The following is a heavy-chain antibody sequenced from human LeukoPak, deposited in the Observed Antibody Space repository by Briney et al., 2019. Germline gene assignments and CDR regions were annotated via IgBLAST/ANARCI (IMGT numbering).Heavy chain of an antibody. CDR3: ARDGCSGSSCLSNWFDP. D-gene: IGHD2-15*01. Sequence: SETLSFTCTVSGGSVSSGDYYWSWIRPLPGKGLEWIAYIHYSGSTNCNPSLKSRLTVSVDTSKNQLSLKLSSVTAADTAMYFCARDGCSGSSCLSNWFDPWGQGTLVTVSS. CDR1: GGSVSSGDYY. CDR2: IHYSGST. J-gene: IGHJ5*02. V-gene: IGHV4-31*03.